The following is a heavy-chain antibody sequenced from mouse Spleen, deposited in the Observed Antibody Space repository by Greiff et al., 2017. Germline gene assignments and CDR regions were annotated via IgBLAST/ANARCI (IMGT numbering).Heavy chain of an antibody. D-gene: IGHD2-4*01. CDR3: ARWEDYDGPFAY. J-gene: IGHJ3*01. Sequence: QVQLQQSGAELVRPGTSVKVSCKASGYAFTNYLIEWVKQRPGQGLEWIGVINPGSGGTNYNEKFKGKATLTADKSSSTAYMQLSSLTSDDSAVYFCARWEDYDGPFAYWGQGTLVTVSA. CDR2: INPGSGGT. CDR1: GYAFTNYL. V-gene: IGHV1-54*01.